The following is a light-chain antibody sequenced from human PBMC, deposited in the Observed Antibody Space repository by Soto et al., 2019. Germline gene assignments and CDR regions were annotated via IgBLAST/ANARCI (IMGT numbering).Light chain of an antibody. CDR1: SSDVGAYNY. Sequence: QSVLTQPASVSGSPGQSITISCTAPSSDVGAYNYVSWYQQYPGKAPKLMIYEVINRPSGVSNRFSGSKSGNTASLIISGLQAEDEADYYCSSYTSSSTLVFGGGTQLTVL. CDR2: EVI. CDR3: SSYTSSSTLV. J-gene: IGLJ7*01. V-gene: IGLV2-14*01.